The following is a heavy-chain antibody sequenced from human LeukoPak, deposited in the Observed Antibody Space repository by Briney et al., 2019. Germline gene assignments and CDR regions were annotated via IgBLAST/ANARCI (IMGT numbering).Heavy chain of an antibody. D-gene: IGHD4-17*01. CDR3: ARALTVTSIFDS. CDR2: IRSGGST. J-gene: IGHJ4*02. Sequence: GGSLRLSCAASGFNVSSNYMNWVRQAAGKGLEWVSIIRSGGSTVYADSVKGRFTISRDNSRNTLYLQMNSLRAADTAVYYCARALTVTSIFDSWGQGTLVTVSS. CDR1: GFNVSSNY. V-gene: IGHV3-53*01.